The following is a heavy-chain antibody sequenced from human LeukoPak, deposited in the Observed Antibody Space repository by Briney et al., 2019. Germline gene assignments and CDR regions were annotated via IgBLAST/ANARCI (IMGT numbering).Heavy chain of an antibody. CDR2: INPNSGGT. Sequence: ASVKVSCKASGYTFTGYYMHWVRQAPGQGLEWMGWINPNSGGTNYAQKFQGRVTMTRDTSTSTAYMELSRLRSDDTAVYYCARGPLEGISLSLYWGQGTLVTVSS. V-gene: IGHV1-2*02. D-gene: IGHD6-13*01. J-gene: IGHJ4*02. CDR1: GYTFTGYY. CDR3: ARGPLEGISLSLY.